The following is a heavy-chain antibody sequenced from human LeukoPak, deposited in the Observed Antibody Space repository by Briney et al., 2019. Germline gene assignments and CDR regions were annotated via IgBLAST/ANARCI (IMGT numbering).Heavy chain of an antibody. V-gene: IGHV3-21*01. Sequence: GGSLRLSCAASGFTFSSYSMNWVRQAPGRGLEWVSSISSSSSYIYYADSVKGRFTISRDNAKNSLYLQMNSLRAEDTAVYYCARDKSIVVVPAATFDPWGQGTLVTVSS. J-gene: IGHJ5*02. D-gene: IGHD2-2*01. CDR2: ISSSSSYI. CDR3: ARDKSIVVVPAATFDP. CDR1: GFTFSSYS.